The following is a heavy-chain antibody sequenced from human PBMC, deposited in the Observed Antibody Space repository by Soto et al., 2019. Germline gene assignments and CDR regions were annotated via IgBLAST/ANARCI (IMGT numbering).Heavy chain of an antibody. V-gene: IGHV3-23*01. Sequence: AGSLRLSCAASGFIFENFGMSWVRQAPGKGLEWISSISGSGFKKYYADSVKGRFTISRDNSKSTVYLELNNLSAEDTAVYHCAKNQGVELVPLATVDWFDPWGQGSVVTVSS. D-gene: IGHD1-26*01. CDR3: AKNQGVELVPLATVDWFDP. CDR2: ISGSGFKK. CDR1: GFIFENFG. J-gene: IGHJ5*02.